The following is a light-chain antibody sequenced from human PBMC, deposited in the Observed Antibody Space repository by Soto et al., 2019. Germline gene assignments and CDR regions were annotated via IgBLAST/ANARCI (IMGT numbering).Light chain of an antibody. J-gene: IGKJ5*01. CDR1: QDISNY. Sequence: DIQLTQSPSFLSASVGDRVTITCRASQDISNYLAWYQQKPGKAPKFLIYGTSTLQSGVPSRFSGSGSGTDFTLTISSLQPEDFATYYCQQSYSTPTFGQGTRLEIK. V-gene: IGKV1-39*01. CDR3: QQSYSTPT. CDR2: GTS.